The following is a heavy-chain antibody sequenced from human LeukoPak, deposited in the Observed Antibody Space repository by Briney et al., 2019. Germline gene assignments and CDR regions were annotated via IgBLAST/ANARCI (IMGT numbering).Heavy chain of an antibody. J-gene: IGHJ4*02. CDR1: GFTFSSYA. CDR2: ISYDGSNK. V-gene: IGHV3-30*04. Sequence: PGRSLRLSCAASGFTFSSYAMHWVRQAPGKGLEWVAVISYDGSNKYYADSVKGRFTISRDNSKNTLYLQMSSLRAEDTAVYYCAREGALGDNPPLDYWGQGTLVTVSS. CDR3: AREGALGDNPPLDY. D-gene: IGHD2-21*02.